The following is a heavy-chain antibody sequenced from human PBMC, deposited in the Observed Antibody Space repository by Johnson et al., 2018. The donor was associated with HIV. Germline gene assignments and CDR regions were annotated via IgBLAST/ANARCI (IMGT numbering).Heavy chain of an antibody. CDR1: GFTFDDYA. J-gene: IGHJ3*02. Sequence: QMLLVESGGGVVQPGGSLSLSSAASGFTFDDYAMHWVRQAPGKGLVWVAVISSAGGSKYSADSVKDRFTISRDNAKNSLYLQMNSLRAEDTVVYYCARDVIKVIAARDDAFDIWGQGTMVTVSS. CDR3: ARDVIKVIAARDDAFDI. V-gene: IGHV3-30-3*01. CDR2: ISSAGGSK. D-gene: IGHD6-6*01.